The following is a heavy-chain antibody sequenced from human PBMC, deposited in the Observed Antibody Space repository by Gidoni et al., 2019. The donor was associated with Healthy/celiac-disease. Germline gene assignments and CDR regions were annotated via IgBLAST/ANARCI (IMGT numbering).Heavy chain of an antibody. CDR3: ARDLIAAAGSNDAFDI. J-gene: IGHJ3*02. V-gene: IGHV3-11*06. D-gene: IGHD6-13*01. Sequence: QVQLVESGGGLVKPGGSLRLSCAASGFTFSDYYMSWIRQAPGKGLEWVSYISSSSRYTNYADSVKGRFTISRDKAKNSLYLQMNSLRAEDTAVYYCARDLIAAAGSNDAFDIWGQGTMVTVSS. CDR1: GFTFSDYY. CDR2: ISSSSRYT.